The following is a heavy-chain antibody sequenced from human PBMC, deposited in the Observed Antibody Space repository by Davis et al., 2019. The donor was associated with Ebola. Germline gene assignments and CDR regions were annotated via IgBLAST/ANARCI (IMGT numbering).Heavy chain of an antibody. Sequence: ASVKVSCKASGYTFTSYGISWVRQAPGQGLEWMGWISAYNGNTNYAQKLQGRVTMTTDTSTSTAYMELRSLRSDDTAVYYCASGRYSGSASPTDYYYGMDVWGQGTTVTVSS. V-gene: IGHV1-18*01. D-gene: IGHD1-26*01. J-gene: IGHJ6*02. CDR3: ASGRYSGSASPTDYYYGMDV. CDR2: ISAYNGNT. CDR1: GYTFTSYG.